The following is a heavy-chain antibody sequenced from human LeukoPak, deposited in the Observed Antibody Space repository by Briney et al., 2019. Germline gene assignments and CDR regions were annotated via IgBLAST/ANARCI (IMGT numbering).Heavy chain of an antibody. D-gene: IGHD2-2*01. CDR1: GFTFSSYW. Sequence: PGGSLRLSCAASGFTFSSYWMSWVRQAPGQGLEWVANIKQDESEKYYVDSVKGRFTISRDNAKNSLFLQMNSLRAEDTAMYYCARAPIVVVPTRRPTYLDFWGQGALVTVSS. V-gene: IGHV3-7*01. CDR2: IKQDESEK. CDR3: ARAPIVVVPTRRPTYLDF. J-gene: IGHJ4*02.